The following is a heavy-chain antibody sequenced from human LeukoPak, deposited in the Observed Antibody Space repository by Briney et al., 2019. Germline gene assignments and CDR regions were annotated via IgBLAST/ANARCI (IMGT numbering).Heavy chain of an antibody. CDR3: ARGRSILVRGEYYYYYGMDV. CDR1: GGSFSGYY. CDR2: INHSGST. J-gene: IGHJ6*02. Sequence: SETLSLTCAVYGGSFSGYYWSWVRQPPGKGREWIGEINHSGSTNYNPSLKSRVTISVDTSKNQFSLKLSSVTAADTAVYYCARGRSILVRGEYYYYYGMDVWGQGTTVTVSS. D-gene: IGHD3-10*01. V-gene: IGHV4-34*01.